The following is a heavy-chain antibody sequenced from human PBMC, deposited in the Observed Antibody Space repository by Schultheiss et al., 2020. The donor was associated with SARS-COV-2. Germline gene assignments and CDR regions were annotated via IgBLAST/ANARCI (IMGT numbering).Heavy chain of an antibody. D-gene: IGHD5-12*01. V-gene: IGHV3-48*03. Sequence: GESLKISCAASGYIFSNYEMNWVRQAPWNGLEWISYISGSGDTIYYADSVTGRFTISRDNAKNSLYLQMNSLRAEDTAVYYCARFPRSGYDLDYWSQGTLVTVSS. CDR3: ARFPRSGYDLDY. J-gene: IGHJ4*02. CDR1: GYIFSNYE. CDR2: ISGSGDTI.